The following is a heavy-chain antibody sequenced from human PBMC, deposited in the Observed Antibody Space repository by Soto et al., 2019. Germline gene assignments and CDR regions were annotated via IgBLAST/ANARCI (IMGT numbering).Heavy chain of an antibody. Sequence: GGSLKLSCAASGFTFSSYAMSWVRQAPGKGLEWVSAISGSGGSTYYADSVKGRFTISRDNSKNTLYLQMNSLRAEDTAVYYCSKWTRGGWPLFDYWGQGSLVTVSS. CDR3: SKWTRGGWPLFDY. D-gene: IGHD6-19*01. CDR2: ISGSGGST. J-gene: IGHJ4*02. V-gene: IGHV3-23*01. CDR1: GFTFSSYA.